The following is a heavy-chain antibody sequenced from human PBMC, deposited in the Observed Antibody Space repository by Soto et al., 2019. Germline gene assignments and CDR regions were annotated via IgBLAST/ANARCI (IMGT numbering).Heavy chain of an antibody. J-gene: IGHJ4*02. CDR3: ASLNLYCSGGSCYPRPYYFDY. CDR1: GFTVSSNY. D-gene: IGHD2-15*01. V-gene: IGHV3-66*01. Sequence: GGSLRLSCAASGFTVSSNYMSWVRQAPGKGLEWVSVIYSGGSTYYADSVKGRFTISRDNSKNTLYLQMNSLRAEDKAVYYCASLNLYCSGGSCYPRPYYFDYWGQGTLVTVSS. CDR2: IYSGGST.